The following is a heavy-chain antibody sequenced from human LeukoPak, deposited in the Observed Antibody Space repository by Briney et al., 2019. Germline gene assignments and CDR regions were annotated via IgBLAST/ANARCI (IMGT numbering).Heavy chain of an antibody. J-gene: IGHJ5*02. CDR2: IYYSGGT. CDR1: GGSIRSGGNY. V-gene: IGHV4-31*03. Sequence: SETLSLTCTVSGGSIRSGGNYWSWVRQHPEKGLEWIGYIYYSGGTSYNPSLKSRLTLSVETSKNQFSLKLTSVTAADTAVYYCARDKSDYWFDPWGQGTLVTVSS. CDR3: ARDKSDYWFDP. D-gene: IGHD2-21*02.